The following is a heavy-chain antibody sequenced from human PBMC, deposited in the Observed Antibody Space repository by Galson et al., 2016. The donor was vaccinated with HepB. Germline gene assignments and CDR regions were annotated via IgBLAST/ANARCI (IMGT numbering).Heavy chain of an antibody. CDR3: ARVPNLYSYAWSSYYYGMDV. CDR1: GGSFSDYK. D-gene: IGHD3-16*01. Sequence: TLSLTCAVYGGSFSDYKWSWIRQAPGKGLEWIGEINDSGTTNYNPSLESRVTISVDTTKNPFSLKLSSVTAADTAVYYCARVPNLYSYAWSSYYYGMDVWGQGTTVTVSS. CDR2: INDSGTT. V-gene: IGHV4-34*01. J-gene: IGHJ6*02.